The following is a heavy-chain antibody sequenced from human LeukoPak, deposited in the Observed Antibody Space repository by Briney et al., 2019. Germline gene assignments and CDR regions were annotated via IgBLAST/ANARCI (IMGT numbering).Heavy chain of an antibody. CDR3: ATFAGEHQAPFDY. Sequence: GASVTVSCKASGYTFTGYYLHWVRQAPGQGLEWMGWINPNSGGTNYAQKFQGRVTMTRDTSISTAYMELNRLRSDDTAVYYCATFAGEHQAPFDYWGQGTLVTVSS. J-gene: IGHJ4*02. D-gene: IGHD1-26*01. CDR2: INPNSGGT. CDR1: GYTFTGYY. V-gene: IGHV1-2*02.